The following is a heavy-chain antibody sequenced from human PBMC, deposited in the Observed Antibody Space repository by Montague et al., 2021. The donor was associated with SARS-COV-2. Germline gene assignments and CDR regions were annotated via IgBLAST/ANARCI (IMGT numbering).Heavy chain of an antibody. D-gene: IGHD5-24*01. CDR3: ARVFPRWLQFDPYFDY. CDR2: SGST. J-gene: IGHJ4*02. Sequence: SGSTNYKPSLKSRVTISVDTSKNQFSLKLSSVTSADTAVYYGARVFPRWLQFDPYFDYWGQGTLVTVSS. V-gene: IGHV4-59*01.